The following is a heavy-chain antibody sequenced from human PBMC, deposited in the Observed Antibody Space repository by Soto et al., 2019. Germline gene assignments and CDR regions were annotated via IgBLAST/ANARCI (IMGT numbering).Heavy chain of an antibody. V-gene: IGHV3-30*03. D-gene: IGHD2-2*01. CDR2: ISYDGSNK. CDR3: ASRSATLVVPAAPKNYYYYGMDV. J-gene: IGHJ6*02. Sequence: GGSLRLSCAASGFTFSSYGMHWVRQAPGKGLEGVAVISYDGSNKYYADSVKGRFTISRDNSKNTLYLQMNSLRAEDTAVYYCASRSATLVVPAAPKNYYYYGMDVWGQGTTVTVSS. CDR1: GFTFSSYG.